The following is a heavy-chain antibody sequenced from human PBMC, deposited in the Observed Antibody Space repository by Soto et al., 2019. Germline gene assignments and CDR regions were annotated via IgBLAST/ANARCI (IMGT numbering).Heavy chain of an antibody. CDR3: AKVHGSGTYYNFPDY. Sequence: EVHLLESGGGLVQPGGSLRLSCAASGFTFSTYAMSWVRQAPGKGLDWVSTISDSGSSTYYAASGKGRFSISRDNSKNTLSLLMHSLSAEDTALYYCAKVHGSGTYYNFPDYWGQGTLVTVSS. D-gene: IGHD3-10*01. V-gene: IGHV3-23*01. CDR2: ISDSGSST. J-gene: IGHJ4*02. CDR1: GFTFSTYA.